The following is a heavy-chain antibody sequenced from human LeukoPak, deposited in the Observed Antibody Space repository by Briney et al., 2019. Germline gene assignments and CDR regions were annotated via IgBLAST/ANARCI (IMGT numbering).Heavy chain of an antibody. CDR1: GGSISSYY. D-gene: IGHD6-6*01. CDR3: ARDYRPGMDV. Sequence: PSETLSLTCTVSGGSISSYYWNWIRQPPGKGLEWIGYIYYSGSTNYNPSLKSRVTISVDTSKNQSSLKLSSVTAADTAVYYCARDYRPGMDVWGQGTTVTVSS. CDR2: IYYSGST. J-gene: IGHJ6*02. V-gene: IGHV4-59*01.